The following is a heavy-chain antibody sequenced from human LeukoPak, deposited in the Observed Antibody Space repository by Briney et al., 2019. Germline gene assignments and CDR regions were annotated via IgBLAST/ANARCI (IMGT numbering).Heavy chain of an antibody. J-gene: IGHJ4*02. D-gene: IGHD3-3*01. V-gene: IGHV4-59*12. Sequence: PSETLSLTCTVSGGSISSYYWSWIRQPPGKGLEWIGYIYYSGSTNYNPSLKSRVTISVDTSKNQFSLKLSSVTAADTAVYYCARLPGITIFGVGRDYWGQGTLVTVSS. CDR2: IYYSGST. CDR1: GGSISSYY. CDR3: ARLPGITIFGVGRDY.